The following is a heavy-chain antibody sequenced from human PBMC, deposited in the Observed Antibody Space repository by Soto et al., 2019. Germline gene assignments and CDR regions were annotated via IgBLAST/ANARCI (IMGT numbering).Heavy chain of an antibody. CDR3: ARDREMGTSSVLYYYTSGMDV. CDR2: ITSSGRTI. V-gene: IGHV3-48*03. D-gene: IGHD1-1*01. Sequence: GGSLRLSCAASGFTFSSYEMNWVRQAPGKGLEWVSYITSSGRTIYYADSVKGRFTISRDNAKNSLYLQMNSLRAEDTAVYYCARDREMGTSSVLYYYTSGMDVWGQGTTVTVSS. CDR1: GFTFSSYE. J-gene: IGHJ6*02.